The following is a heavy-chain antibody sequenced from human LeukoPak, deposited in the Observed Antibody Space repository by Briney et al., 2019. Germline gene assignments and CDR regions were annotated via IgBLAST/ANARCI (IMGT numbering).Heavy chain of an antibody. CDR1: GGSFSGYY. J-gene: IGHJ4*02. V-gene: IGHV4-34*01. CDR2: INHSGST. CDR3: ASGSLYYFDY. Sequence: SETLSLTCAVYGGSFSGYYWSWIRQPPGKGLEWIGEINHSGSTNYNPPLKSRVTISVDTSKNQFSLKLSSVTAADTAVYYCASGSLYYFDYWGQGTLVTVSS.